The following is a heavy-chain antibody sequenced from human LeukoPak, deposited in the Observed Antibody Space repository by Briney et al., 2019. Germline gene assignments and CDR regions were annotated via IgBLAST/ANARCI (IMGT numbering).Heavy chain of an antibody. J-gene: IGHJ5*02. V-gene: IGHV1-18*01. CDR2: ISAYNGNT. D-gene: IGHD2-2*01. Sequence: GASVKVSCKASGYTFTSYGISWVRQAPGQALEWMGWISAYNGNTNYAQKLQGRVTMTTDTSTSTAYMELRSLRSDDTAVYYCARGYCSSTSCFVWGWFDPWGQGTLVTVSS. CDR3: ARGYCSSTSCFVWGWFDP. CDR1: GYTFTSYG.